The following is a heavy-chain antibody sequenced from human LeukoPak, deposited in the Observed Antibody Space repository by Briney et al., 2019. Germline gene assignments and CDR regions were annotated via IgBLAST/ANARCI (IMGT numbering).Heavy chain of an antibody. CDR2: ISSNGNST. Sequence: PGGSLRLSCAASGFTFSTYAMHWVRQAPGKRLEYVSAISSNGNSTYYANSVKGRFTISRDNSKNTLYLRMGSLRAEDMAVYYCTRASGYTSGWPFDYWGQGILVTVSS. J-gene: IGHJ4*02. V-gene: IGHV3-64*01. CDR1: GFTFSTYA. CDR3: TRASGYTSGWPFDY. D-gene: IGHD6-19*01.